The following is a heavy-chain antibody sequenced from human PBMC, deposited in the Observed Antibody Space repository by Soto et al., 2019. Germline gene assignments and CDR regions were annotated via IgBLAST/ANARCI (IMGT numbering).Heavy chain of an antibody. CDR1: GYTFTSYG. J-gene: IGHJ6*02. CDR2: ISAYNGNT. CDR3: ARDIARRGYSYAYYHYGMAV. D-gene: IGHD5-18*01. Sequence: ASVKVSCKASGYTFTSYGISWVRQAPGQGLEWMGWISAYNGNTNYAQKLQGRVTMTTDTSTSTAYMELRSLRSDDTAVYYCARDIARRGYSYAYYHYGMAVWGQGTTVTVSS. V-gene: IGHV1-18*01.